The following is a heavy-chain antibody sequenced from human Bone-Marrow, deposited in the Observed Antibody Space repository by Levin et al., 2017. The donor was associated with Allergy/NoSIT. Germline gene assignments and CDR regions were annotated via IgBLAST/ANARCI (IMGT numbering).Heavy chain of an antibody. J-gene: IGHJ4*02. V-gene: IGHV2-70*04. D-gene: IGHD6-19*01. Sequence: QTLSLTCTFSGFSLTTSGVRVSWIRQPPGKALEWLGRIDWDDDKFYSTSLKTRLTISKDTSKNQVVLTMTNMDPVDTATYYCARMVPGLGFDYWGQGTLVTVSS. CDR1: GFSLTTSGVR. CDR2: IDWDDDK. CDR3: ARMVPGLGFDY.